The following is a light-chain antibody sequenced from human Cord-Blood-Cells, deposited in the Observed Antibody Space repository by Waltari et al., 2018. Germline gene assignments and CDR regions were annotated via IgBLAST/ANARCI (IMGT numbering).Light chain of an antibody. CDR1: QSVLYSSNNKNY. J-gene: IGKJ1*01. CDR3: QQYYSTPWT. CDR2: WAS. Sequence: IVLTQSPVSLAVSLRESPTIHSNSSQSVLYSSNNKNYLAWYQQNPGQPPKLLIYWASTRESGVPDRFSGSGSGTDFTLTISSLQAEDVAVYYCQQYYSTPWTFGQGTKVEIK. V-gene: IGKV4-1*01.